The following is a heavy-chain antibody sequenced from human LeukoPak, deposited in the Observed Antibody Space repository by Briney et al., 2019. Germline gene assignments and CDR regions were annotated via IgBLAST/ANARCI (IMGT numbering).Heavy chain of an antibody. J-gene: IGHJ5*02. Sequence: PSGTLSLTCTVSGDSISGSNYYWGWIRQPPGKGLVWIGSIYYSGSTYYNPSLKSRVTMSVDTSKNQFSLNLNSVTAADTAVYYCARLFHSPEAAAAGSWFDPWGQGTLVTVSS. CDR1: GDSISGSNYY. CDR2: IYYSGST. V-gene: IGHV4-39*01. CDR3: ARLFHSPEAAAAGSWFDP. D-gene: IGHD6-13*01.